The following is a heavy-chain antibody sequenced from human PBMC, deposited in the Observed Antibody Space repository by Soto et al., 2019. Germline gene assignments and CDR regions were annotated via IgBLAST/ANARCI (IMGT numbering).Heavy chain of an antibody. V-gene: IGHV1-18*01. CDR3: VRGGGSNYYGLDV. CDR1: GYTFTNYG. Sequence: QVQVVQSGAEVKQPGASVKVSCKASGYTFTNYGLTWVRQAPGRGLEWMGWLSPNDGKTNYAQKLQGRVTMTTDTSTSTAYMELGSLRCDDSAIYYCVRGGGSNYYGLDVWGQGTTVTVSS. J-gene: IGHJ6*02. CDR2: LSPNDGKT. D-gene: IGHD3-16*01.